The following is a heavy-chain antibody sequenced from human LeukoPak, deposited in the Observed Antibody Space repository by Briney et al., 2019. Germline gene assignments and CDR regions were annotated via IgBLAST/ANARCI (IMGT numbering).Heavy chain of an antibody. CDR3: AASYCDSSGWVIDY. CDR1: GFTFCSYA. Sequence: GRSLRLSCAASGFTFCSYAMHWVRQAPGKGLEWVAVISYDGSNKYYADSVKGRFTISRDHSKNTLYLQMNSLRAEDTAVYYSAASYCDSSGWVIDYWGQGTLVTVSS. J-gene: IGHJ4*02. V-gene: IGHV3-30-3*01. D-gene: IGHD3-22*01. CDR2: ISYDGSNK.